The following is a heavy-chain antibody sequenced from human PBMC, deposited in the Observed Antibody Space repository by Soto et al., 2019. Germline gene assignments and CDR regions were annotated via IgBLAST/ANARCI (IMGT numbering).Heavy chain of an antibody. CDR1: GFTFSSYA. CDR3: AKWMGRGVIILAKSRMDV. D-gene: IGHD3-10*01. J-gene: IGHJ6*02. CDR2: ISGSGGST. V-gene: IGHV3-23*01. Sequence: PGGSLRLSCAASGFTFSSYAMSWVRQAPGKGLEWVSAISGSGGSTYYADSVKGRFTISRDNSKNTLYLQMNSLRAEDTAVYYCAKWMGRGVIILAKSRMDVWGQGTTVTVSS.